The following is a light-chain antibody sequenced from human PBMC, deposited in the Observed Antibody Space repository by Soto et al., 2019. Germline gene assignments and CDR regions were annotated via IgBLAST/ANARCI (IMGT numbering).Light chain of an antibody. CDR2: GAS. CDR1: QSVSSKY. J-gene: IGKJ3*01. CDR3: QQYGASVS. V-gene: IGKV3-20*01. Sequence: EIVLTQSPGTLSLSPGDRATLSCRASQSVSSKYFAWHQQKAGQAPRLLVYGASSRATGVPERFSGSGSGTDFTLTISSLETADFAVYYCQQYGASVSFGPGTKVEIK.